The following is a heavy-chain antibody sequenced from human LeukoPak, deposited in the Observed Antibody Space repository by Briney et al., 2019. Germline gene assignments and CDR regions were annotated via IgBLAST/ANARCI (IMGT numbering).Heavy chain of an antibody. CDR2: IYHSGST. Sequence: SETLSLTCAVSGYSISSGYYWGWIRQPPGKGLEWIGSIYHSGSTYYNPSLKSRVTISLDTSKNQFSLKLSSVTAADTAVYYCARARNPYSYSYSMDVWGKGTTVTVSS. J-gene: IGHJ6*03. CDR1: GYSISSGYY. CDR3: ARARNPYSYSYSMDV. V-gene: IGHV4-38-2*01. D-gene: IGHD1-14*01.